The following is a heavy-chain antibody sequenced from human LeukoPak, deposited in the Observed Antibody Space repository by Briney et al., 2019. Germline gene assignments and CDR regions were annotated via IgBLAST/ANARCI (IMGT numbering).Heavy chain of an antibody. CDR3: AVGWELRAPYY. J-gene: IGHJ4*02. V-gene: IGHV1-24*01. Sequence: ASVKVSCKVSGYTLTELSMHWVRQAPGKGLEWMGGFDPEDGETIYAQKFQGRVTMTTDTSTSTAYMELRSLRSDDTAVYYCAVGWELRAPYYWGQGTLVTVSS. CDR1: GYTLTELS. D-gene: IGHD1-26*01. CDR2: FDPEDGET.